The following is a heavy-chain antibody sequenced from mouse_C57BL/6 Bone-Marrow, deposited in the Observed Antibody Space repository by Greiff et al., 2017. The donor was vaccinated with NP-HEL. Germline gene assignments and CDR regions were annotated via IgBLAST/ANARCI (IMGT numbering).Heavy chain of an antibody. CDR1: GYTFTDYN. CDR2: LNPNNGGT. J-gene: IGHJ1*03. Sequence: VQLQQSGPELVKPGASVKMSCKASGYTFTDYNMHWVKQSHGKSLEWIGYLNPNNGGTSYNQKFKGKATLTVNKSSSTAYMELRSLTSEDSAVYYCARGGGYWYFDVWGTGTTVTVSS. V-gene: IGHV1-22*01. CDR3: ARGGGYWYFDV.